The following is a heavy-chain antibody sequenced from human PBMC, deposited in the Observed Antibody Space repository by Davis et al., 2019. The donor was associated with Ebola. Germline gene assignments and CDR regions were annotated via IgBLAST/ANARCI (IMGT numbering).Heavy chain of an antibody. CDR1: GYTFTSYG. CDR3: AKRHTDGWTWYYYYGMDV. J-gene: IGHJ6*04. CDR2: IIAYNGNT. Sequence: ASVKVSCKASGYTFTSYGISWVRQAPGQGLEWMGWIIAYNGNTNYAQKLQGRVTMTTDTSTSTAYMELRSLRSDDTAVYYCAKRHTDGWTWYYYYGMDVWGKGTTVTVSS. D-gene: IGHD3/OR15-3a*01. V-gene: IGHV1-18*01.